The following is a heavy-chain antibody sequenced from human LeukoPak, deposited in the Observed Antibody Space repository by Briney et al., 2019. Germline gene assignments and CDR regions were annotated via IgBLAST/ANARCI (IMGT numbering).Heavy chain of an antibody. CDR2: ISAYNGNT. CDR1: GYTFTSYG. D-gene: IGHD6-19*01. CDR3: ARDQTRSYSSGCLGY. J-gene: IGHJ4*02. V-gene: IGHV1-18*01. Sequence: ASVKVSCKASGYTFTSYGISWVRQAPGQGLEWMGWISAYNGNTNYAQKLQGRVTMTTDTSTSTAYMELRSLRSDDTAVYYCARDQTRSYSSGCLGYWGQGTLVTVSS.